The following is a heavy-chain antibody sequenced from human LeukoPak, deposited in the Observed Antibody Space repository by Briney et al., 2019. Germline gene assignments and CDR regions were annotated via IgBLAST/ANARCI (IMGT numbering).Heavy chain of an antibody. Sequence: GGSLRLSCAASGFTFGSYSINWGRQAPGKGLEWVSSISSSSTYINYADSVKGRFTISRDNAKNSLYLQMNSLRAEDTAVYYCARGKYGYSYFEYWGQGTLVTVSS. CDR2: ISSSSTYI. CDR1: GFTFGSYS. CDR3: ARGKYGYSYFEY. V-gene: IGHV3-21*01. J-gene: IGHJ4*02. D-gene: IGHD5-18*01.